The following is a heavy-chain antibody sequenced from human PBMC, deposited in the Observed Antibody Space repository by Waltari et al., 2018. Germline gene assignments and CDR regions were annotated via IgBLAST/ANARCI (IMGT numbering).Heavy chain of an antibody. CDR1: GGSISSYS. CDR3: ARGMSPYDY. Sequence: QVQLQESGPGLVKPSETLSLTCTVSGGSISSYSWSWIRQPPGKGLEWIGYIYYSGSTNYNPSLKSRVTISVDTSKNQFSLKLSSVTAADTAVYYCARGMSPYDYWGQGTLVTVSS. J-gene: IGHJ4*02. V-gene: IGHV4-59*01. CDR2: IYYSGST.